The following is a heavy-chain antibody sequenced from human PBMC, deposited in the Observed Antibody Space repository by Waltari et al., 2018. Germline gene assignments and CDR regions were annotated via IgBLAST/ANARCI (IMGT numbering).Heavy chain of an antibody. CDR1: GYTFTDYY. D-gene: IGHD6-19*01. Sequence: EVQLVQSGAEVKKPGATVKISCKVSGYTFTDYYMHWVQQAPGKGLEWMGLFDPEDGETIYAEKFQGRVTITADKSTSTAYMELSSLRSEDTAVYYCAGARIAVAGNGVFDYWGQGTLVTVSS. J-gene: IGHJ4*02. CDR2: FDPEDGET. V-gene: IGHV1-69-2*01. CDR3: AGARIAVAGNGVFDY.